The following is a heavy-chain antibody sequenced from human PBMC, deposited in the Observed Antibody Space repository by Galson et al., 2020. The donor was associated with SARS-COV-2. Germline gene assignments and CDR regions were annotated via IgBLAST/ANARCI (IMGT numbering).Heavy chain of an antibody. D-gene: IGHD3-16*01. V-gene: IGHV3-23*01. J-gene: IGHJ4*02. Sequence: GESLKISCAASGFTFNNYAMSWVRQAPGKGLEWVSAVSGSGSNTYYADSVKGRFAISRDNSKNTLYLQMNSLRGEDTAVYYGAKDGGGWRQPGGYYFDYWGQGTLVTVSS. CDR2: VSGSGSNT. CDR3: AKDGGGWRQPGGYYFDY. CDR1: GFTFNNYA.